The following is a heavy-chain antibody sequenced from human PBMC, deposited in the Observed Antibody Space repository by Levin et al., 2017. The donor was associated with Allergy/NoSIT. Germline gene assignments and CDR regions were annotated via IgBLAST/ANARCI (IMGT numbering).Heavy chain of an antibody. D-gene: IGHD3-3*01. Sequence: GGSLRLSCAASGFTFSSYGMHWVRQAPGKGLEWVAVIWYDGSNKYYADSVKGRFTISRDNSKNTLYLQMNSLRAEDTAVYYCARVVLRFLEWLLAHWIAFDYWGQGTLVTVSS. CDR1: GFTFSSYG. J-gene: IGHJ4*02. CDR2: IWYDGSNK. CDR3: ARVVLRFLEWLLAHWIAFDY. V-gene: IGHV3-33*01.